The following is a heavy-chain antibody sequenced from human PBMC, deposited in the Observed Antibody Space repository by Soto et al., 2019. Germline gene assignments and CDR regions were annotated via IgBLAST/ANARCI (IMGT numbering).Heavy chain of an antibody. J-gene: IGHJ6*02. CDR1: GGTFSSYT. CDR3: ARGLYSSGWLYYGMDV. D-gene: IGHD6-19*01. Sequence: QVQLVQSGAEVKKPGSSVKVSCKASGGTFSSYTISWVRQAPGQGLEWMGRIIPILGIANYAQKFQGRVTINADKSTSTAYMELSSLRSEDTAVYYCARGLYSSGWLYYGMDVWGQGTTVTVSS. CDR2: IIPILGIA. V-gene: IGHV1-69*02.